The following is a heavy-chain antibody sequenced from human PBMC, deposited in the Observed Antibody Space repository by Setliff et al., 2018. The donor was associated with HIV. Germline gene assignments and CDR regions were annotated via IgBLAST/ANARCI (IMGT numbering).Heavy chain of an antibody. J-gene: IGHJ3*02. D-gene: IGHD1-26*01. CDR3: ARAPELYSGSYDAFDI. CDR2: IIPIFGTA. CDR1: GGTFSSYS. V-gene: IGHV1-69*05. Sequence: VASVKVSCKASGGTFSSYSISWVRQAPGQGLEWMGGIIPIFGTANYAQKFQGRVTITTDESTSTAYMELSSPRSEDTAVYYCARAPELYSGSYDAFDIWGQGTMVTVSS.